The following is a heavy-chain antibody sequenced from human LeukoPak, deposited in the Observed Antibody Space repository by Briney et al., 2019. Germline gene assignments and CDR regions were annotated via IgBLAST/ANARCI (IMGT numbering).Heavy chain of an antibody. CDR2: FDPEDGET. D-gene: IGHD3-3*01. CDR1: GYTLTELS. CDR3: ATSRRITIFEVVHLDY. J-gene: IGHJ4*02. Sequence: GASVKVSCKVSGYTLTELSMHWVRQAPGKGLEWMGGFDPEDGETIYAQKFQGRVTMTEDTSTDTAYMELSSLRSEDTAVYYCATSRRITIFEVVHLDYWGQGTLVTVSS. V-gene: IGHV1-24*01.